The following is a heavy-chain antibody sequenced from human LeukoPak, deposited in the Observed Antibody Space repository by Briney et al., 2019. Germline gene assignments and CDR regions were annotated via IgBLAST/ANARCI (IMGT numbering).Heavy chain of an antibody. D-gene: IGHD1-26*01. Sequence: SETLSLTCTVSGGSIRSYYWSWIRQPPGKGLEWIGYIYYSGSTNYNPSLKSRVTISVDTSKNQFSLKLSSVTAADTAVYCCAIGWELRYWGQGTLVTVSS. J-gene: IGHJ4*02. CDR1: GGSIRSYY. CDR3: AIGWELRY. V-gene: IGHV4-59*01. CDR2: IYYSGST.